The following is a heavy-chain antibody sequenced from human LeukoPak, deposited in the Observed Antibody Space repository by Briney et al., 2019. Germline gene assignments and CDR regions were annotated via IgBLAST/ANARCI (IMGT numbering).Heavy chain of an antibody. J-gene: IGHJ3*02. CDR3: ARRLYIVRGAFDI. CDR1: GFTVSSNY. Sequence: PGGSLRLSCAASGFTVSSNYINWVRQAPGEGLEWVSLNSGGTTYYADSVKGRFTISRDNSKNTVHLQMNNLRAEDTAMYFCARRLYIVRGAFDIWGQGTMVTVSS. V-gene: IGHV3-53*01. D-gene: IGHD2/OR15-2a*01. CDR2: NSGGTT.